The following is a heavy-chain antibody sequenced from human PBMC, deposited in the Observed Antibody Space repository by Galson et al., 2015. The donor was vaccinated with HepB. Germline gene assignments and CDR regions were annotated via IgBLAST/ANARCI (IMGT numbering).Heavy chain of an antibody. CDR2: ISYDGKQQ. D-gene: IGHD3-22*01. CDR3: ARDPDDSNGYYMSFEY. Sequence: SLRLSCAASGFSFSGFEMHWVRQAPGKGLEWVAIISYDGKQQYYDDSVRGRFTISRDISKNTLYLQTNSLSAEDTAIYYCARDPDDSNGYYMSFEYWRQGTLVTVSS. J-gene: IGHJ4*02. V-gene: IGHV3-30*04. CDR1: GFSFSGFE.